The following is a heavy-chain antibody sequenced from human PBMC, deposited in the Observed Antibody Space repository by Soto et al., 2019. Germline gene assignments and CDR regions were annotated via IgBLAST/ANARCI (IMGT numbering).Heavy chain of an antibody. D-gene: IGHD2-15*01. V-gene: IGHV4-39*01. Sequence: SETLSLTCTVSCGSISSSSYYWGWIRQPPGKGLEWIGSIFYSGSTYYNPSLKSRVTTSVDTSKNQFSLKLSSVTAADTAVYYCARHLTYCSAGSCYSDFPYYGMDVWGQGTTVTVSS. J-gene: IGHJ6*02. CDR3: ARHLTYCSAGSCYSDFPYYGMDV. CDR2: IFYSGST. CDR1: CGSISSSSYY.